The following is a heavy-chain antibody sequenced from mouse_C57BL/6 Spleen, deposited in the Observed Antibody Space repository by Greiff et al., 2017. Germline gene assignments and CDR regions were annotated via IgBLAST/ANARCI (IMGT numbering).Heavy chain of an antibody. J-gene: IGHJ3*01. Sequence: EVQLQQSGPELVKPGASVKISCKASGYTFTDYYMNWVKQSHGKSLEWIGDINPNNGGTSYNQKFKGKATLTVDKSSSTAYMELRSLTSEDSAVYYCAREGVRRGFAYWGQGTLVTVSA. V-gene: IGHV1-26*01. CDR2: INPNNGGT. D-gene: IGHD2-14*01. CDR1: GYTFTDYY. CDR3: AREGVRRGFAY.